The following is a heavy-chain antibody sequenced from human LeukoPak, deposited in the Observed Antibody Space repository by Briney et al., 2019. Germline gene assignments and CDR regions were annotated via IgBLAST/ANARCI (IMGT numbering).Heavy chain of an antibody. V-gene: IGHV4-61*02. CDR1: GSSISSGGYY. CDR3: ASSGDPSIFDY. J-gene: IGHJ4*02. D-gene: IGHD3-10*01. Sequence: SQTPSLTCTVSGSSISSGGYYWSWIRQPAGKGLEWIGRIYTSGSTDYNPSLKSRVTISVDTSKNQFSLNLSSVTAADTAIYFCASSGDPSIFDYGGQGTLVTVSS. CDR2: IYTSGST.